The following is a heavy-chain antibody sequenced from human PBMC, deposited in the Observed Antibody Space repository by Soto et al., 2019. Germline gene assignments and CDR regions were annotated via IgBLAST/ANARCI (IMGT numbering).Heavy chain of an antibody. CDR2: IKPSGGTT. CDR1: GYAFSNYY. CDR3: ARAGGETDYYYGMDV. J-gene: IGHJ6*02. V-gene: IGHV1-46*01. D-gene: IGHD2-21*01. Sequence: QVQLVQSGAEVKKPGASVKVSCKASGYAFSNYYMHWVRQAPGHGLEWMGIIKPSGGTTTYTQEFQARVTMTSDTSTSTVFMELSSLRSDDTAVYYCARAGGETDYYYGMDVWGQGTTVTVSS.